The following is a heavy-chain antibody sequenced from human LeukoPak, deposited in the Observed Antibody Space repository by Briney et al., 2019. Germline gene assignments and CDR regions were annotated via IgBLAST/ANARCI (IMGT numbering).Heavy chain of an antibody. D-gene: IGHD3-3*01. Sequence: GGSLRLSCAASGFTSSAYAMSWVRQAPGKGLEWVSGISTSGASTYYADSVKGRFTISRDNSKNTLYLQMNSLRAEDTAVYYCANSITIFGVVYSWGQGTLVTVSS. CDR3: ANSITIFGVVYS. CDR2: ISTSGAST. CDR1: GFTSSAYA. V-gene: IGHV3-23*01. J-gene: IGHJ4*02.